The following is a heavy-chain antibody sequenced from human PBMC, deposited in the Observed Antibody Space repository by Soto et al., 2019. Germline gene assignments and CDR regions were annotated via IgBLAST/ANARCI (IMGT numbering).Heavy chain of an antibody. Sequence: GGSLRLSCAASGFTFSSYGMHWVRQAPGKGLEWVAVIWYDGSNKYYADSVKGRFTISRDNSKNTLYLQMNSLRAEDTAVYYCARDLVAYSSSSAFDIWGQGTMVTVSS. J-gene: IGHJ3*02. CDR3: ARDLVAYSSSSAFDI. CDR1: GFTFSSYG. V-gene: IGHV3-33*01. D-gene: IGHD6-6*01. CDR2: IWYDGSNK.